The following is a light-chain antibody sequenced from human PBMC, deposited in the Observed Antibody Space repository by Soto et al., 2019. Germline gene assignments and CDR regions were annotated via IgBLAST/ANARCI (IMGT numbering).Light chain of an antibody. Sequence: EIVLTQSPGTLSFSPGERATLSCRASQSVSSSYFAWYQQKPGQAPRLLIYGASGRATGIPDRFSGSGSGTDFTLTISRLEPEDFAVYYCQQYGSSPGYTFGQGTKLEIK. CDR3: QQYGSSPGYT. CDR2: GAS. V-gene: IGKV3-20*01. CDR1: QSVSSSY. J-gene: IGKJ2*01.